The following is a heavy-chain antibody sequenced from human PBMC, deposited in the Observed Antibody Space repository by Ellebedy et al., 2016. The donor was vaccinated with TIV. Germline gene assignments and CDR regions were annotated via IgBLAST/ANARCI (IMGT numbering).Heavy chain of an antibody. J-gene: IGHJ4*02. V-gene: IGHV3-53*01. CDR3: ARGEAGTSWYYHFDL. Sequence: PGGSLRLSCAASGFIVSDNYMSWVRQAPGKGLEWVSSVYSGVGTVSADSVKGRFTTSRDSSNNTLYLQMNNLKVDDTAVYYCARGEAGTSWYYHFDLWGQGTLITVSS. CDR1: GFIVSDNY. CDR2: VYSGVGT. D-gene: IGHD6-13*01.